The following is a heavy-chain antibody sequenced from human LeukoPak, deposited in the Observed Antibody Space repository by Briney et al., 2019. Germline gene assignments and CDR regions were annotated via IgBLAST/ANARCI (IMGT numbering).Heavy chain of an antibody. J-gene: IGHJ4*02. CDR2: IYYSGST. CDR3: ASIPISSRYYFDY. V-gene: IGHV4-39*01. Sequence: SETLSLTCTVSGGSISGSSYYWGWIRQPPGKGLEWIGSIYYSGSTYYNPSLKSRVTISVDTPKNQFSLKLSSVTAADTAVYYCASIPISSRYYFDYWGQGTLVTVSS. CDR1: GGSISGSSYY. D-gene: IGHD2-2*02.